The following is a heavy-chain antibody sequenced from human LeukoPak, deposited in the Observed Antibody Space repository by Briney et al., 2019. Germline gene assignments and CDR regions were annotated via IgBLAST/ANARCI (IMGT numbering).Heavy chain of an antibody. Sequence: GGSLRLSCAASGFTFSSYGMHWVRRAPGKGLEWVAVIWYDGSNKYYADSVKGRFTISRDNSKNTLYLQMNSLRAEDTAVYYCAKDRDGDSDYWGQGTLVTVSS. V-gene: IGHV3-33*06. CDR2: IWYDGSNK. J-gene: IGHJ4*02. D-gene: IGHD4-17*01. CDR3: AKDRDGDSDY. CDR1: GFTFSSYG.